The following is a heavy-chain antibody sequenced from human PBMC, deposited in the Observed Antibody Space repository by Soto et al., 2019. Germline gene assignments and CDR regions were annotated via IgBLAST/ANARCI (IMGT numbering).Heavy chain of an antibody. Sequence: QVQLVQSGAEVKKPGSSVKVSCKASGGTFSSYAISWVRQAPGQGLEWMGGIIPIFGTASYAQKFQGRVTITADESTRTAYMELSSLRSEDTAVYYCSRDLAAAGTGAFDYWGQGPLVTASS. D-gene: IGHD6-13*01. CDR1: GGTFSSYA. CDR2: IIPIFGTA. V-gene: IGHV1-69*01. CDR3: SRDLAAAGTGAFDY. J-gene: IGHJ4*02.